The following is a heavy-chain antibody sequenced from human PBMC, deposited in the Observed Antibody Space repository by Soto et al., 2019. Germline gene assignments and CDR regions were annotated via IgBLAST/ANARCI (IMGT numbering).Heavy chain of an antibody. CDR3: ARDTSHYFDP. J-gene: IGHJ5*02. D-gene: IGHD2-2*01. CDR2: ITPYNGKT. Sequence: ASVKVSCKASGYTFITYGVTWVRQDPGQGLEWMGWITPYNGKTHYAQKFQDRVTMTTDTAATTAYMELRSLTSDDSAMYFCARDTSHYFDPWGQGTLVTVSS. V-gene: IGHV1-18*01. CDR1: GYTFITYG.